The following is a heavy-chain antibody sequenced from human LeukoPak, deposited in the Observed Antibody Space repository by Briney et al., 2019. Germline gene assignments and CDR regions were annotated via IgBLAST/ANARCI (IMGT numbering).Heavy chain of an antibody. CDR2: IYPKTGET. CDR1: GYTFTDYF. CDR3: SREAYCDSTSCHQDL. V-gene: IGHV1-2*02. J-gene: IGHJ5*02. Sequence: ASVKVSCKASGYTFTDYFVQWFRQAPGQGLQRLALIYPKTGETSYAQNFQDRVTVTRDTSISTTYMEVSRLRYDDTAVYYCSREAYCDSTSCHQDLWGQGTLVSVSS. D-gene: IGHD2-2*01.